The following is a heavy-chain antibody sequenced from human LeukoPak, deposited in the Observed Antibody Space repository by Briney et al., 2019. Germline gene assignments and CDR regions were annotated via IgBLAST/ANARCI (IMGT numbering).Heavy chain of an antibody. Sequence: GGSLRLSCAASGLTFSNFAMSWVRQAPGKGLEWVSGISGSGGSTYYADSVKGRFTISRDNSKNTLYLQMNSLRAEDTAVYYCAKERRGENVWGSYRDAFDMWGQGTMVTASS. J-gene: IGHJ3*02. D-gene: IGHD3-16*02. CDR2: ISGSGGST. V-gene: IGHV3-23*01. CDR3: AKERRGENVWGSYRDAFDM. CDR1: GLTFSNFA.